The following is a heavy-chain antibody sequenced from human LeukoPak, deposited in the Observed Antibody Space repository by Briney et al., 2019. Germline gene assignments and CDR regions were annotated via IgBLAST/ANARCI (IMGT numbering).Heavy chain of an antibody. CDR1: GFTFSNYA. CDR2: ISGSGCST. CDR3: ATLSSGWTTAGY. D-gene: IGHD6-19*01. V-gene: IGHV3-23*01. J-gene: IGHJ4*02. Sequence: GGSLRLSFAASGFTFSNYAMSWVREAPGKGLEWVSAISGSGCSTHYADSVKVRFTISRDNSKNSLLLQMKSLTAEDTAVYYCATLSSGWTTAGYWGQGTLVTVSS.